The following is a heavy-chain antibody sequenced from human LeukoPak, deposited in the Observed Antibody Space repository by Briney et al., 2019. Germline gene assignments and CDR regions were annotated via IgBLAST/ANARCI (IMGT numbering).Heavy chain of an antibody. CDR2: IKQDGSEK. V-gene: IGHV3-7*01. CDR3: ARDPSIYCSGGSCYSADY. Sequence: GGSLRLSCAASGFTFSSYWMSWVRQAPGKGLEWVANIKQDGSEKYYVDSVKGRFTISRDNAKNSLYLQMNSLRAEDTAVYYCARDPSIYCSGGSCYSADYWGQGTLVTVSS. J-gene: IGHJ4*02. CDR1: GFTFSSYW. D-gene: IGHD2-15*01.